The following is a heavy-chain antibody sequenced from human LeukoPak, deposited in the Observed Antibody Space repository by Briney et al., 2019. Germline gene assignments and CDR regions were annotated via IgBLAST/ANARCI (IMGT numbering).Heavy chain of an antibody. CDR1: GYTFTGYY. D-gene: IGHD6-13*01. V-gene: IGHV1-2*06. CDR2: INPNSGGT. J-gene: IGHJ4*02. Sequence: GASVKVSCKASGYTFTGYYMHWVRQAPGQGLEWMGRINPNSGGTNYAQKFQGRVTMTRDTSIRPAYMELSRLRSDDTAVYYCARGPYSSSWGVDYWGQGTLVTVSS. CDR3: ARGPYSSSWGVDY.